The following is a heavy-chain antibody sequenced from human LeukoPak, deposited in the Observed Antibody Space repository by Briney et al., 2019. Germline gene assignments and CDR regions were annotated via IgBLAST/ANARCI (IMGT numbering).Heavy chain of an antibody. CDR2: IYFSGST. D-gene: IGHD2-15*01. CDR3: ARAFRSGPPGFDY. Sequence: PSETLSLTCTVSGGSISSYYWIWIRQPPGKGLEWIGYIYFSGSTNYNPSLKSRVTISVDTSKNQFSLKLSSVTAADTAVYYCARAFRSGPPGFDYWGQGTLVTVSS. CDR1: GGSISSYY. J-gene: IGHJ4*02. V-gene: IGHV4-4*08.